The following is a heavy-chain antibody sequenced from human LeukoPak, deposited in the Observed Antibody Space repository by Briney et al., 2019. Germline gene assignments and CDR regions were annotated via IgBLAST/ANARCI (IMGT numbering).Heavy chain of an antibody. D-gene: IGHD3-10*01. CDR3: ARVEVRGVIRYYYYMDV. V-gene: IGHV4-59*01. J-gene: IGHJ6*03. CDR2: IYYSGST. CDR1: GGSISSYY. Sequence: SETLSLTCTVSGGSISSYYWSWIRQPPGKGLEWIGYIYYSGSTNYNPSLKSRVTISVDTSKNQFSLKLSSVTAADTAVYYCARVEVRGVIRYYYYMDVWGKGTTVTVSS.